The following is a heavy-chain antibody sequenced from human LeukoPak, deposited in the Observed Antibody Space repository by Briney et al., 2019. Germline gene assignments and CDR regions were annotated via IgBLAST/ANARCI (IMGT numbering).Heavy chain of an antibody. V-gene: IGHV3-30-3*01. D-gene: IGHD1-14*01. CDR2: ISYHGSSQ. CDR1: GFSITNYA. Sequence: GGSLRLSCAASGFSITNYAIHWVRQAPGRGLEWVAVISYHGSSQYYADSVKGRFTISRDTLKNTVFLQMFSLRPEDTGFYYCARAGPSDHRFDYWGQGTLVTVSS. J-gene: IGHJ4*02. CDR3: ARAGPSDHRFDY.